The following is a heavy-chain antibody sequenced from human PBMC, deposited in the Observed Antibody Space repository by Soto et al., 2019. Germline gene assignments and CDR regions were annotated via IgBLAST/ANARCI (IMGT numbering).Heavy chain of an antibody. CDR1: GYTFTSYA. Sequence: ASGKVSCKASGYTFTSYAMHWVRQAPGQRLEWMGWINAGNGNTKYSQKFQGRVTITRDTSASTAYMELSSLRSEDTAVYYCARVLTTVTTLGYFDYWGQGTLVTVSS. CDR2: INAGNGNT. D-gene: IGHD4-17*01. CDR3: ARVLTTVTTLGYFDY. V-gene: IGHV1-3*01. J-gene: IGHJ4*02.